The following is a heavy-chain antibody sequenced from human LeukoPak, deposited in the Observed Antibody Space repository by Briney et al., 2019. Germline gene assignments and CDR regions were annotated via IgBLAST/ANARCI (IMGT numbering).Heavy chain of an antibody. J-gene: IGHJ3*02. V-gene: IGHV3-48*04. CDR3: ARDPRNWGWGAFDI. CDR2: ISSSSSTI. Sequence: PGGSLRLSCAASGFTLSSFSMNWVRQAPGKGLEWISYISSSSSTIYYADSVKGRFTISRDNAKNSLYLQMNSLRAEDTAVYYCARDPRNWGWGAFDIWGQGTMVTVSS. CDR1: GFTLSSFS. D-gene: IGHD7-27*01.